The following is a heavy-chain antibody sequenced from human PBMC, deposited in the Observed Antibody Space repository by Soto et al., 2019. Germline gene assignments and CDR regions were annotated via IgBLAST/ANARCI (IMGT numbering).Heavy chain of an antibody. V-gene: IGHV4-39*01. CDR2: IYYSGST. J-gene: IGHJ5*02. D-gene: IGHD2-15*01. CDR3: ARHPGVVVVVAATPLLPGWFDP. Sequence: SETLSLTCTVSGGSISSSSYYWGWIRQPPGKGLEWIGSIYYSGSTYYNPSLKSRVTISVDTSKNQFSLKLSSVTAADTAVYYCARHPGVVVVVAATPLLPGWFDPWGQGTLVTVSS. CDR1: GGSISSSSYY.